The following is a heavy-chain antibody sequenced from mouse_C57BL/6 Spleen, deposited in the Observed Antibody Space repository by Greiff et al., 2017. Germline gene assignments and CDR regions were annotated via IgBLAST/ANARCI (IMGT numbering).Heavy chain of an antibody. D-gene: IGHD2-5*01. V-gene: IGHV14-1*01. J-gene: IGHJ3*01. Sequence: VHVKQSGAELVRPGASVKLSCTASGFNIKDYYMHWVKQRPEQGLEWIGRIDPEDGDTEYAPKFQGKATMTADTSSNTAYLQLSSLTSEDTAVYYCTKDDYSNYGGFAYWGQGTLVTVSA. CDR2: IDPEDGDT. CDR1: GFNIKDYY. CDR3: TKDDYSNYGGFAY.